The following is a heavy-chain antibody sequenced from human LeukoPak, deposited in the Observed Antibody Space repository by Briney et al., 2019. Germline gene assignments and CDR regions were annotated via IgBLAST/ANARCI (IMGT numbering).Heavy chain of an antibody. J-gene: IGHJ6*02. CDR1: GGSISSSSYY. D-gene: IGHD6-19*01. V-gene: IGHV4-39*07. CDR2: INHSGST. Sequence: SETLSLTCTVSGGSISSSSYYWGWIRQPPGKGLEWIGEINHSGSTNYNPSLKSRVTISVDTSKNQFSLKLSSVTAADTAVYYCAGGLLQQNPGYYGMDVWGQGTTVTVSS. CDR3: AGGLLQQNPGYYGMDV.